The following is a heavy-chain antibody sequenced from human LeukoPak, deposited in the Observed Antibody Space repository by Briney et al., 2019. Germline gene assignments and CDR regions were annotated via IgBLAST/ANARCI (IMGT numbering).Heavy chain of an antibody. CDR1: GGTFSSYA. Sequence: ASVKVSCKASGGTFSSYAISWVRQAPGQGLEWMGRIIPILGIANYAQKFQGRVTITADKSTSTAYMELSSLRSEDTAVYYCARAAVYYDSSGYYYDWFDPWGQGTLVTVSS. CDR3: ARAAVYYDSSGYYYDWFDP. D-gene: IGHD3-22*01. V-gene: IGHV1-69*04. CDR2: IIPILGIA. J-gene: IGHJ5*02.